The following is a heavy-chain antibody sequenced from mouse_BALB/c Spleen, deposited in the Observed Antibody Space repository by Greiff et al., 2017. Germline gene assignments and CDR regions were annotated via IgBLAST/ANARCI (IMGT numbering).Heavy chain of an antibody. CDR1: GFTFSSYA. J-gene: IGHJ2*01. D-gene: IGHD4-1*01. Sequence: EVMLVESGGGLVKPGGSLKLSCAASGFTFSSYAMSWVRQTPEKRLEWVASISSGGSTYYPDSVKGRFTISRDNARNILYLQMSSLRSEDTAMYYCARGGGYPNWDIDYWGQGTTLTVSS. V-gene: IGHV5-6-5*01. CDR3: ARGGGYPNWDIDY. CDR2: ISSGGST.